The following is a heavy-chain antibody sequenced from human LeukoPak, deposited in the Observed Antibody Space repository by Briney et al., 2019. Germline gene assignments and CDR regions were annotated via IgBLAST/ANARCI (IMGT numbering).Heavy chain of an antibody. V-gene: IGHV7-4-1*02. CDR2: INTNTGNP. Sequence: ASVKVSCKASGYTFTSYAMNWVRQAPGQGLEWMGWINTNTGNPTYAQGFTGRFVFSLDTSVSTAYLQISSLKAEDTAVYYCARRISLIPASSYHFQQRMEGLGPRTKVP. J-gene: IGHJ6*02. CDR1: GYTFTSYA. CDR3: ARRISLIPASSYHFQQRMEG. D-gene: IGHD1/OR15-1a*01.